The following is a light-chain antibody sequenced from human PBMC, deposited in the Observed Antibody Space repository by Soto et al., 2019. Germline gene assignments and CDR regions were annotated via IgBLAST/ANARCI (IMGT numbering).Light chain of an antibody. CDR2: VSSDGSH. V-gene: IGLV4-69*01. Sequence: QLVLTQSPSASASLGASVNLTCTLSSGHSSYALAWHQQQPEKGPRYLMKVSSDGSHSKGDGIPDRFSGSSSGAERYLTISILQSEDEADYYCQTWGTGVVVFGGGTKLTVL. CDR1: SGHSSYA. J-gene: IGLJ2*01. CDR3: QTWGTGVVV.